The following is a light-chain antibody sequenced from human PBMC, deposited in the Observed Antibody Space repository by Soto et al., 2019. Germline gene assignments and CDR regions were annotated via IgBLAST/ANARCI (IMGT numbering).Light chain of an antibody. V-gene: IGKV3-15*01. CDR3: QQYNNWPIT. CDR1: QSVSGN. CDR2: GAS. J-gene: IGKJ5*01. Sequence: EIVMTQSPATLSVSPGERATLSCRASQSVSGNLAWYQQKPDQAPRLLIYGASTRATGIPARFSGSGSGTEFTLTISSLQSEDFPVYYCQQYNNWPITFGQGTRLEIK.